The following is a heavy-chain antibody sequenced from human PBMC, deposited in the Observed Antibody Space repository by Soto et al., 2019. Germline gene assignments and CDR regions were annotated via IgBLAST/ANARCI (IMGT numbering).Heavy chain of an antibody. D-gene: IGHD3-3*01. V-gene: IGHV4-59*12. CDR1: GGSISSYY. J-gene: IGHJ4*02. CDR3: ARGQAERYYDFWSGYYAPYYFDY. Sequence: SETLSVTCTVSGGSISSYYWSWIRQPPGKGLEWIGYIYYSGSTNYNPSLKSRVTISVDTSKNQFSLKLSSVTAADTAVYYCARGQAERYYDFWSGYYAPYYFDYWGQGTLVPVSS. CDR2: IYYSGST.